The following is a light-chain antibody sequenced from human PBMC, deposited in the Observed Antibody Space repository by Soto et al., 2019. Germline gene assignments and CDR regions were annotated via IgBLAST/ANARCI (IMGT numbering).Light chain of an antibody. CDR3: QHFDSYPIT. V-gene: IGKV1-13*02. Sequence: AIQLTQSPSSLPASVGDTVTISCRASQGVNSALAWYQHKPGRGPKLLIYDASRLETGVPSRFSGSGSGTDFTLTINSLQPEDVATYYCQHFDSYPITFGQGTRLEIK. CDR1: QGVNSA. J-gene: IGKJ5*01. CDR2: DAS.